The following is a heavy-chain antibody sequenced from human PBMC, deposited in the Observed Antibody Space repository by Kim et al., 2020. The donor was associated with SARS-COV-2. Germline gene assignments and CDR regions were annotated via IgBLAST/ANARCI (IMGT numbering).Heavy chain of an antibody. D-gene: IGHD3-3*01. CDR1: GFTFDDYA. CDR3: AKDPMYDFWSKNYYYYY. Sequence: GGSLRLSCAASGFTFDDYAMHWVRQAPGKGLEWVSGISWNSGSIGYADSVKGRFTISRDNAKNSLYLQMNSLRAEDTALYYCAKDPMYDFWSKNYYYYY. CDR2: ISWNSGSI. J-gene: IGHJ6*03. V-gene: IGHV3-9*01.